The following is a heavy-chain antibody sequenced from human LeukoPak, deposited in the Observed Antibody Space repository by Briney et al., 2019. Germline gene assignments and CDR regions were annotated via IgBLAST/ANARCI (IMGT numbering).Heavy chain of an antibody. V-gene: IGHV3-23*01. CDR1: GFTFSSCA. CDR3: AKGPTLATATTD. CDR2: ISGSGTGT. D-gene: IGHD1-26*01. J-gene: IGHJ4*02. Sequence: GGSLRLSCAGSGFTFSSCAMSWVRQSPGRGLEWVSGISGSGTGTSYADSVKGRFTISRDNSKSTLYLQMNSLKFEDTAVYYCAKGPTLATATTDWGQGTLVTVSS.